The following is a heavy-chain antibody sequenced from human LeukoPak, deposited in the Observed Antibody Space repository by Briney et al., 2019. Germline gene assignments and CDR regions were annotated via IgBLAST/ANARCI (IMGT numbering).Heavy chain of an antibody. CDR3: ARGAGGNYISPIDY. CDR1: GFTFSNYA. D-gene: IGHD4-23*01. Sequence: QPGGSLRLSCTASGFTFSNYAMSWVRQAPGKGLEWVSVISGIGGSTYYADSVKGRFTISRDNSKNTLYLQMNSLRAEDTAVYYCARGAGGNYISPIDYWGQGTLVTVSS. CDR2: ISGIGGST. V-gene: IGHV3-23*01. J-gene: IGHJ4*02.